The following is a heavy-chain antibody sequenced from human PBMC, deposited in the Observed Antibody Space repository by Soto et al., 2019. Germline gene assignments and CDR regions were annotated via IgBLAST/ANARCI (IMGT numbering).Heavy chain of an antibody. Sequence: GGPLRLSCAASGLNFSGYWVHWVRQAPGKGLVWVSRINSDGSSTSYADSVKGRFNISRDNAKNTLYLQMNSLRAEDTAVYYCARAAPGDFACMDVWGQGTTVTVSS. J-gene: IGHJ6*02. CDR1: GLNFSGYW. V-gene: IGHV3-74*01. CDR2: INSDGSST. CDR3: ARAAPGDFACMDV. D-gene: IGHD3-3*01.